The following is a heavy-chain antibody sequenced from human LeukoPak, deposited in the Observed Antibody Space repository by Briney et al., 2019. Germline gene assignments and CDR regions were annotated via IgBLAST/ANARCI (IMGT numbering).Heavy chain of an antibody. J-gene: IGHJ4*02. D-gene: IGHD2/OR15-2a*01. CDR1: GFTFSDYY. CDR2: ISSSGTTI. CDR3: ARHKGTTPIIDY. Sequence: PGGSLRVSYAASGFTFSDYYMSWIRQAPGKGLEWVSYISSSGTTIYYADSVKGRFTISRDNAKNSLYLQMNSLRAENTAVYYCARHKGTTPIIDYWGQGTLVTVSS. V-gene: IGHV3-11*04.